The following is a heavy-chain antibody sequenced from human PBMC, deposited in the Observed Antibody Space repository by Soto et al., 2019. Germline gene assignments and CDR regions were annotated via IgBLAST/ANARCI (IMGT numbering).Heavy chain of an antibody. V-gene: IGHV1-2*04. Sequence: ASVKVSGKASGYTVTGYYMHWVRQAPGQGLEWMGWINPNSGGTNYAQKFQGWVTMTRDTSISTAYMELSRLRSDDTAVYYCARGRWSYCSSTSCYTSVYHFAYRGEGTLATVSS. CDR1: GYTVTGYY. D-gene: IGHD2-2*02. J-gene: IGHJ4*02. CDR3: ARGRWSYCSSTSCYTSVYHFAY. CDR2: INPNSGGT.